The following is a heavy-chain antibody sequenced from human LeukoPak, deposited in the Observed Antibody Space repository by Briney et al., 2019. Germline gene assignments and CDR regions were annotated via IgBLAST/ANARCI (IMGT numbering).Heavy chain of an antibody. J-gene: IGHJ6*03. CDR2: ISSSSSYI. Sequence: GGSLRLSCAASGFTFSTYSINWVRQAPGKGLEWVSSISSSSSYIYYADSVKGRFTISRDNAKSSLYLQMNSLRAEDTAVYYCARGQLEYSNSWYYNYYYYYYMDVWGKGTTVTVSS. CDR3: ARGQLEYSNSWYYNYYYYYYMDV. CDR1: GFTFSTYS. D-gene: IGHD6-13*01. V-gene: IGHV3-21*01.